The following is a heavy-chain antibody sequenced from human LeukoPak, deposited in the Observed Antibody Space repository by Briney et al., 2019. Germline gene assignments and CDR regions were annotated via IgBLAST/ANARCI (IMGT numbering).Heavy chain of an antibody. CDR1: GFIFSAYA. J-gene: IGHJ4*02. CDR3: AKHNIDY. CDR2: IGTGGET. Sequence: PGGSLRLSCAASGFIFSAYAMSWVQAPGQGLEWVSVIGTGGETHYADSVKGRFTISRDNSKNTLYLQMNSLRAEDTAVYYCAKHNIDYWGQGTLVTVSS. D-gene: IGHD1-1*01. V-gene: IGHV3-23*01.